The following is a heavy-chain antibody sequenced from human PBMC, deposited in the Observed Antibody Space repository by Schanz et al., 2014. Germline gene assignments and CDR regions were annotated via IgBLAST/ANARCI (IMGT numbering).Heavy chain of an antibody. Sequence: EVQLVESGGGLVQPGGSLRLSCAASGFTFRGYAMSWVRQAPGRGLEWVSAISGGGGTTYYTDSVKGRFTISRDNSKNTLYLQMNSLRAEDTAVYYCAKDLGVDCGDGCFNWYFDLWGRGTLVTVSS. D-gene: IGHD2-21*02. CDR2: ISGGGGTT. J-gene: IGHJ2*01. V-gene: IGHV3-23*04. CDR1: GFTFRGYA. CDR3: AKDLGVDCGDGCFNWYFDL.